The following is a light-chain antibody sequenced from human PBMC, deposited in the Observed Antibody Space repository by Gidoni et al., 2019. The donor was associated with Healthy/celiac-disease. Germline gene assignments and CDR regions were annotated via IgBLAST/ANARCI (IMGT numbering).Light chain of an antibody. V-gene: IGKV3-15*01. J-gene: IGKJ1*01. CDR1: QSVSSN. CDR2: GAS. CDR3: QQYNNWPRT. Sequence: EIVLTQSPATLSVSPGESATLSCRASQSVSSNLAWYQQKPVQAPRLLIYGASTRAPGIPGRFSGSGSGTEFTLTSSSLQSEDVAVYYCQQYNNWPRTFGQGTKVEIK.